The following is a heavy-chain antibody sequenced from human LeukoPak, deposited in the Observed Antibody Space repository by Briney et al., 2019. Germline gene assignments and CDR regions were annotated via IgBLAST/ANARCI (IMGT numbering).Heavy chain of an antibody. Sequence: PSETLSLTCTVSGGSISSYYWSWIRQPPGKGLEWIGYIYYSGSTNYNPSLKSRVTISVDTSKNQFSLKLSSVTAADAAVYYCARDERQYSSQVNYYFYMDVWGKGTTVTVSS. CDR2: IYYSGST. CDR1: GGSISSYY. V-gene: IGHV4-59*12. D-gene: IGHD6-19*01. J-gene: IGHJ6*03. CDR3: ARDERQYSSQVNYYFYMDV.